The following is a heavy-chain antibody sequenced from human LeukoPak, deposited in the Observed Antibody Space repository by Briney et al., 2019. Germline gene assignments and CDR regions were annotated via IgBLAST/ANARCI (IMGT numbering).Heavy chain of an antibody. CDR2: ISSNGGST. J-gene: IGHJ4*02. CDR3: ARESGKFDY. CDR1: GFTFSSYT. Sequence: GGSLRLSCAASGFTFSSYTMHWVRQAPGKGLEYVSAISSNGGSTYYANSVKGRFSISRDNSKNSLSLEMNSLRTEDTAMYYCARESGKFDYWGQGTLVAVSS. V-gene: IGHV3-64*01.